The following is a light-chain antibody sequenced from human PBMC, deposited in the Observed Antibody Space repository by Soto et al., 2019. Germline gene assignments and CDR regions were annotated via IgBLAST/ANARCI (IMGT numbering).Light chain of an antibody. CDR1: QRISTD. V-gene: IGKV3-15*01. J-gene: IGKJ1*01. Sequence: DIVMTQSPATLSVSPGETATLSCRASQRISTDLAWYQQKPGQAPRLLIFGASTRATGVPARFSGSGSGTQFTLTITSLQSEDFAIYYCQHYNNWPPWTFGLGTRVEI. CDR3: QHYNNWPPWT. CDR2: GAS.